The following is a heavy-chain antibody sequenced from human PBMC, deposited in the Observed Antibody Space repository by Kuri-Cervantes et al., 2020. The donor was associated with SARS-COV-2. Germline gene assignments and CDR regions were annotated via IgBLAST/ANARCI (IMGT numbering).Heavy chain of an antibody. CDR2: ISGSGGST. CDR3: ARGEGFLEWFPIDS. D-gene: IGHD3-3*01. CDR1: GFTFSSYA. J-gene: IGHJ4*02. V-gene: IGHV3-23*01. Sequence: GGSLRLSCAASGFTFSSYAMHWVRQAPGKGLEWVSAISGSGGSTYYADSVKGRFTISRDNSKNTLYLQMNTLRAEDTAVYYCARGEGFLEWFPIDSWGQGTLVTVSS.